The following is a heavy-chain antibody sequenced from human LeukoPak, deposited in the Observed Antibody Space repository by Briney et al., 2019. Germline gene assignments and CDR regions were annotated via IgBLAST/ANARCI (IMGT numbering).Heavy chain of an antibody. J-gene: IGHJ6*04. CDR1: GFTFSSYE. D-gene: IGHD3-10*02. CDR3: AELGITMIGGV. CDR2: ISSSGSTI. Sequence: GGSLRLSCAASGFTFSSYEMNWVRQAPGKGLEWVSYISSSGSTIYYADSVKGGFTISRDNDKNSLYLQMNSLRAEDTAVYYCAELGITMIGGVWGKGTTVTISS. V-gene: IGHV3-48*03.